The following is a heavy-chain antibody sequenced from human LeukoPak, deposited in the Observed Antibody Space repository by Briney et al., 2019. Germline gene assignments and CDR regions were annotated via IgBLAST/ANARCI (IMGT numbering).Heavy chain of an antibody. Sequence: ASVKVSCKASGYTFTGYYMHWVRQAPGQGLEWMGWINPNSGGTNYAQKFQGRVTMTTDTSTSTAYMELRSLRSDDTAVYYCARDLTGSSWDYFDYWGQGTLVTVSS. J-gene: IGHJ4*02. V-gene: IGHV1-2*02. CDR1: GYTFTGYY. D-gene: IGHD6-13*01. CDR3: ARDLTGSSWDYFDY. CDR2: INPNSGGT.